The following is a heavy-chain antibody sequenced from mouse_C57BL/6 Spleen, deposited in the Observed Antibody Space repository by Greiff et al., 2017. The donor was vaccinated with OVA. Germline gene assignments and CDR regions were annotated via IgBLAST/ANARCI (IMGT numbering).Heavy chain of an antibody. D-gene: IGHD1-1*01. Sequence: VQLVESGAELVKPGASVKLSCKASGYTFTEYTINWVKQRSGQGLEWIGWFYPGSGSIKYNEKFKDKSTLTADKASSTVDMELSRLTSEDSAVYFCARHEKGYYGSSFDYWGQGTTLTVSS. CDR3: ARHEKGYYGSSFDY. CDR1: GYTFTEYT. J-gene: IGHJ2*01. V-gene: IGHV1-62-2*01. CDR2: FYPGSGSI.